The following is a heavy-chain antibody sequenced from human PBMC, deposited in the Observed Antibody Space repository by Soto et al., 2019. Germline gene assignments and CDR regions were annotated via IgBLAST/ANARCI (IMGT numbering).Heavy chain of an antibody. J-gene: IGHJ6*02. CDR3: ARGGVGAAGGMDV. V-gene: IGHV1-69*08. CDR2: IIPIFTQT. CDR1: GYTFTIYT. Sequence: QVQLVQSGAEVKKPGSSVKVSCKSSGYTFTIYTVTWVRQAPGQGLEWMGRIIPIFTQTNYAQKFQDRVTINAEKSTSTVYMELSGLRYEDTAVYYCARGGVGAAGGMDVWGQGTTVTVSS. D-gene: IGHD1-26*01.